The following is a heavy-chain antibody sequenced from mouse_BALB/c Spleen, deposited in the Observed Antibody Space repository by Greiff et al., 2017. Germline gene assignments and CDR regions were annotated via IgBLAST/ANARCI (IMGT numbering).Heavy chain of an antibody. V-gene: IGHV5-4*02. CDR3: ARGGGDAYFDY. CDR1: GFTFSDYY. D-gene: IGHD3-3*01. J-gene: IGHJ2*01. Sequence: EVQLQESGGGLVKPGGSLKLSCAASGFTFSDYYMYWVRQTPEKRLEWVATISDGGSYTYYPDSVKGRFTISRDNAKNNLYLQMSSLKSEDTAMYYCARGGGDAYFDYWGQGTTLTVSS. CDR2: ISDGGSYT.